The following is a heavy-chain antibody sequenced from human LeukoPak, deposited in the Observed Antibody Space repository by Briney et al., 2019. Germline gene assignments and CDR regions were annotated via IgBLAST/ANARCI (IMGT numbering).Heavy chain of an antibody. CDR3: ARDRLEVPQYTSSSAPDY. D-gene: IGHD6-6*01. V-gene: IGHV3-48*01. Sequence: GGSLRLACAASGFSISRYNMNWVRQAPGKGLEWISYISTTTITIYYSDSVKGRFTIFRDNARNSVYLQMNSLRVEDTAVYYCARDRLEVPQYTSSSAPDYWRQGTLVTVSS. CDR2: ISTTTITI. CDR1: GFSISRYN. J-gene: IGHJ4*02.